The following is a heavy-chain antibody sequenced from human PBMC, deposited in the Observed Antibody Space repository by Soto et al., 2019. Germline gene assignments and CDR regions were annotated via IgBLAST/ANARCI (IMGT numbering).Heavy chain of an antibody. J-gene: IGHJ4*02. CDR3: ARESNLHVFDY. CDR1: GGSISGAVSY. V-gene: IGHV4-30-4*01. CDR2: TNGEGSA. Sequence: SETLCLTYTVSGGSISGAVSYWSWVRQPPGKGLEWIGETNGEGSAFYNPSLKTRVAISLDTPKNQFSLKLSSMTAADTAVYYCARESNLHVFDYWGQGTLVTVSS.